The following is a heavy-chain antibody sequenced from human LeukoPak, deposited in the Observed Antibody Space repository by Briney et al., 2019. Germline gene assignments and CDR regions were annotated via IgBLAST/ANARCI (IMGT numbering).Heavy chain of an antibody. CDR3: ARGLDRRLDAFDI. V-gene: IGHV1-69*05. D-gene: IGHD3-16*01. CDR2: IIPIFGTA. CDR1: GYTFTSYG. J-gene: IGHJ3*02. Sequence: SVKVSCKASGYTFTSYGISWVRQAPGQGLEWMGGIIPIFGTANYAQKFQGRVTITTDESTSTAYMELSSLRSEDTAVYYCARGLDRRLDAFDIWGQGTMVTVSS.